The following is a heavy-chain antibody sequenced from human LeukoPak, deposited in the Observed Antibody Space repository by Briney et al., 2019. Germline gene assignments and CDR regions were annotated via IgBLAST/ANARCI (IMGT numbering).Heavy chain of an antibody. Sequence: GGSLRLSCAASGFTFSSSGMHWVRQAPGKGLEWVTFIRSDGSNKYYADSVKGRFTISRDNSKNTLYLQMNSLRAEDTAVYYCARILDSAWGELGYWGQGTLVTVSS. J-gene: IGHJ4*02. CDR1: GFTFSSSG. V-gene: IGHV3-30*02. D-gene: IGHD6-19*01. CDR2: IRSDGSNK. CDR3: ARILDSAWGELGY.